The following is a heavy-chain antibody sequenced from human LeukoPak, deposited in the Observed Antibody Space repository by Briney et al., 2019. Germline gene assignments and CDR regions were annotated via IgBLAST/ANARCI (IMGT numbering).Heavy chain of an antibody. CDR3: ARVSGGVRGDFDY. D-gene: IGHD2-8*02. CDR1: GGSISSGGYY. J-gene: IGHJ4*02. V-gene: IGHV4-30-2*01. CDR2: IYHSGST. Sequence: TLSLTCTVSGGSISSGGYYWSWIRQPPGKGLEWIGYIYHSGSTYYNPSLKSRVTISVDRSKNQFSLKLSSVTAADTAVYYCARVSGGVRGDFDYWGQGTLVTVSS.